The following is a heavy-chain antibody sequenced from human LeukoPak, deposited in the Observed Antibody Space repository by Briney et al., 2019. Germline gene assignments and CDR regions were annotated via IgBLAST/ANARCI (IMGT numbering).Heavy chain of an antibody. J-gene: IGHJ4*02. CDR2: IYPGDSDT. V-gene: IGHV5-51*01. CDR3: ARRSQNCSGGTCYPYYFDY. D-gene: IGHD2-15*01. CDR1: GYSFSNYW. Sequence: GESLKISCKGSGYSFSNYWIGWVRQMSGKGLEWMGIIYPGDSDTRYSPSSQGQVTISADKSISTAYLRWSSLKVSDTAMYYCARRSQNCSGGTCYPYYFDYWGQGSLVTVSS.